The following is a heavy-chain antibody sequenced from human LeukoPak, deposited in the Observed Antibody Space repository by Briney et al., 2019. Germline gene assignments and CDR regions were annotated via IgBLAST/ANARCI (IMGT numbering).Heavy chain of an antibody. V-gene: IGHV1-69*05. CDR1: GGTFSSYA. J-gene: IGHJ6*02. CDR3: ARDARYCSSTRCYDYYYYYGMDV. Sequence: SSVKGAFKASGGTFSSYASGWVRQAPGQGLKWMGGIIPIFGTANYAQKFQGRVTITTDESTSTAYMELRSLRSEDTAVYYCARDARYCSSTRCYDYYYYYGMDVWGQGTTVTVSS. D-gene: IGHD2-2*01. CDR2: IIPIFGTA.